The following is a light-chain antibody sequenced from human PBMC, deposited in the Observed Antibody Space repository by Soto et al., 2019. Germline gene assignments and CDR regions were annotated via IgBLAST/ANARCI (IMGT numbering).Light chain of an antibody. CDR2: AAS. V-gene: IGKV1-27*01. CDR1: KDINNF. Sequence: DIQMTQSPSSLSASVGDRVTIACRTSKDINNFLAWYQQKPGKVPWLLIYAASTLQSGVPSRFSGSGSGTDFTLTISGLQPEDVATYYCQNDNSATFTLGGGTKVEIK. CDR3: QNDNSATFT. J-gene: IGKJ4*01.